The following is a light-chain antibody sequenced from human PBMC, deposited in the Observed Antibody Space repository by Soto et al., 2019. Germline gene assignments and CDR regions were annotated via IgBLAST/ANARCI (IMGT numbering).Light chain of an antibody. CDR3: CSSAGTYTSV. Sequence: QSALTQPRSVSGSPGQSGTISYTGTSSDVGGYNYVSWYQQHPGKAPKLMISDVSKRPSGVPDRFSGSKSGNTASLTISGLQAEDEADYYCCSSAGTYTSVFGGGTKLTVL. V-gene: IGLV2-11*01. CDR2: DVS. CDR1: SSDVGGYNY. J-gene: IGLJ3*02.